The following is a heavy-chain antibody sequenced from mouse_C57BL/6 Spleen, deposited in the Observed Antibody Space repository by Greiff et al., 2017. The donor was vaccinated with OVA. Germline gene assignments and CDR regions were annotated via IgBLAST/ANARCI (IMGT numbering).Heavy chain of an antibody. V-gene: IGHV1-42*01. D-gene: IGHD2-4*01. CDR1: GYSFTGYY. CDR2: INPSTGGT. Sequence: VQLQQSGPELVKPGASVKISCKASGYSFTGYYMNWVKQSPEKSLEWIGEINPSTGGTTYNQKFKAKATLTVDKSSSTAYMQLTSLTSEDSAVYYCARYYDYDFDYWGQGTTLTVSS. J-gene: IGHJ2*01. CDR3: ARYYDYDFDY.